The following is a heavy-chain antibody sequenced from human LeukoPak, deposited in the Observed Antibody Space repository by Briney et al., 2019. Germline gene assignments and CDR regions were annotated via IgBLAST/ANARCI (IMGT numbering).Heavy chain of an antibody. D-gene: IGHD3-10*01. CDR2: IIPILGIA. V-gene: IGHV1-69*04. CDR1: GGTFSSYA. CDR3: ARVPLLWFGELLAFDY. Sequence: ASVKVSCKASGGTFSSYAISWVRQAPGQGLEWMGRIIPILGIANYAQKFQGRVTITADKSTSTAYMELRSLRSDDTAVYYCARVPLLWFGELLAFDYWGQGTLVTVSS. J-gene: IGHJ4*02.